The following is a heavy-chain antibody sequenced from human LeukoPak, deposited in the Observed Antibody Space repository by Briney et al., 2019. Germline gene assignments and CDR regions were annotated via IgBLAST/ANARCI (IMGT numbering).Heavy chain of an antibody. Sequence: GGSLRLSCAASGFTFSSYGMHWVRQAPGKGLEWVAVIWYDGSNKYYADSVKGRFTISRDNAKNSLYLQMNSLRAEDTAVYYCARDLSPLYYYGSGTQRNDAFDIWGQGTMVTVSS. CDR2: IWYDGSNK. V-gene: IGHV3-33*01. CDR3: ARDLSPLYYYGSGTQRNDAFDI. J-gene: IGHJ3*02. CDR1: GFTFSSYG. D-gene: IGHD3-10*01.